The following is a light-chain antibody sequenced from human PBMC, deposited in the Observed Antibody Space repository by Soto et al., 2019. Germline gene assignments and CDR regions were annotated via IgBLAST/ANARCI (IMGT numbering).Light chain of an antibody. Sequence: ALTQPRSVSGSPGQSVTISCTGTSSDVGGYNFVSWYQQHPGKVPKLMIYDVTIRPSGVPDRFSGSKSGNTASLTISGLQAEDEADYYCCSYVGSDTSFVFGSGTKLTVL. V-gene: IGLV2-11*01. CDR1: SSDVGGYNF. J-gene: IGLJ1*01. CDR3: CSYVGSDTSFV. CDR2: DVT.